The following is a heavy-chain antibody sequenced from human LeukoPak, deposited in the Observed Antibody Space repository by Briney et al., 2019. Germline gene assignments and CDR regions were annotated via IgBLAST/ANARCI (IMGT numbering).Heavy chain of an antibody. CDR3: ARGKDFWSGYLDY. CDR2: ISDDGSNK. CDR1: GFTFSSYA. D-gene: IGHD3-3*01. V-gene: IGHV3-30-3*01. Sequence: PGGSLRLSCAASGFTFSSYAMHWVRQAPGKGLEWVALISDDGSNKYYADSVKGRFTISRDNSKNTLYLQMKSLRAEDTAVYYCARGKDFWSGYLDYWGQGTLVTVSS. J-gene: IGHJ4*02.